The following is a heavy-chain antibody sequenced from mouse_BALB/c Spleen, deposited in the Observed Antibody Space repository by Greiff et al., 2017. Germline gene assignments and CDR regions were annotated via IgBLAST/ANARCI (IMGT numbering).Heavy chain of an antibody. CDR2: ISSGGSYT. V-gene: IGHV5-9-4*01. CDR3: AMEVIHYYPFAY. Sequence: EVQLVESGGGLVKPGGSLKLSCAASGFTFSSYAMSWVRQSPEKRLEWVAEISSGGSYTYYPDTVTGRFTISRDNAKNTLYLEMSSLRSEDTAMYYCAMEVIHYYPFAYWGQGTLVTVSA. D-gene: IGHD1-2*01. CDR1: GFTFSSYA. J-gene: IGHJ3*01.